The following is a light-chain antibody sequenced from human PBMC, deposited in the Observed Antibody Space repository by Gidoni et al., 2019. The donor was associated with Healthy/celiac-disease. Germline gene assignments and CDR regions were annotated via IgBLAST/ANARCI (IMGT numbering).Light chain of an antibody. CDR1: QSISSW. J-gene: IGKJ4*01. Sequence: DIQMTQSPSTLSASVGDRVTITCLASQSISSWLAWYQQKPGKAPKLLIYDASSLESGVPSRFSGSGSGTEFTLTISSLQPDDFATYYCQQYNSYSPGVTFGGGTKVEIK. CDR3: QQYNSYSPGVT. CDR2: DAS. V-gene: IGKV1-5*01.